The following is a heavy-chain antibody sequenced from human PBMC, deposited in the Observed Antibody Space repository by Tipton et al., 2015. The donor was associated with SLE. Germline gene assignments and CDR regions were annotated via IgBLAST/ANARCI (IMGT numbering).Heavy chain of an antibody. CDR1: GGSINRSY. CDR3: ARGTRVSATKL. Sequence: LRLSCTVSGGSINRSYWSWIRQPPGKGLEWIGYVYYSGSTNYNPSLKSRVTISMDPSKNQFSLKLNSVTAADTAVYYCARGTRVSATKLWGQGTLVTVSS. CDR2: VYYSGST. V-gene: IGHV4-59*08. J-gene: IGHJ4*02. D-gene: IGHD2-21*02.